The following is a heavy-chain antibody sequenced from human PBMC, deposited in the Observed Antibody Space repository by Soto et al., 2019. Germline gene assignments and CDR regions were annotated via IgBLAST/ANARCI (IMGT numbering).Heavy chain of an antibody. CDR1: GGSISSGGYS. V-gene: IGHV4-30-2*01. D-gene: IGHD4-4*01. J-gene: IGHJ4*02. CDR2: IYHSGST. CDR3: ARGITTVTTFDY. Sequence: QLQLQESGSGLVKPSQTLSLTCAVSGGSISSGGYSWSWIRQPPGKGLEWIGYIYHSGSTYYNPSITRRVXXXVXXSNNQFSLKLSSVTAADTAVYYCARGITTVTTFDYWGQGTLVTVSS.